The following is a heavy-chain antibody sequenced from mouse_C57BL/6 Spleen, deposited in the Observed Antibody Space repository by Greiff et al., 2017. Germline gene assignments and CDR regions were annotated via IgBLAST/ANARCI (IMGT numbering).Heavy chain of an antibody. CDR3: AREITTVVAHYFDY. J-gene: IGHJ2*01. CDR1: GFTFSSYA. CDR2: ISDGGSYT. Sequence: EVMLVESGGGLVKPGGSLKLSCAASGFTFSSYAMSWVRQTPEKRLAWVATISDGGSYTYYPDNVKGRFTISRDNAKNNLYLQMSQLKSEDTAMXYWAREITTVVAHYFDYGGQGTTLTVSS. V-gene: IGHV5-4*01. D-gene: IGHD1-1*01.